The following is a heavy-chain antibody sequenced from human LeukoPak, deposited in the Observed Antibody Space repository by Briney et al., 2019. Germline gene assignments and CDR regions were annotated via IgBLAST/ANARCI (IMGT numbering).Heavy chain of an antibody. J-gene: IGHJ4*02. Sequence: GGSLRLSCAASGFRFSNFAMSWVRQAPGKGLEWVSTISGSGDHTYAADSVKGRFTISRDNSENTLFLQMNSLRAEDTALYYCAKDDSFIAAASTPDYWGQGTLVTVSS. CDR3: AKDDSFIAAASTPDY. D-gene: IGHD6-25*01. V-gene: IGHV3-23*01. CDR2: ISGSGDHT. CDR1: GFRFSNFA.